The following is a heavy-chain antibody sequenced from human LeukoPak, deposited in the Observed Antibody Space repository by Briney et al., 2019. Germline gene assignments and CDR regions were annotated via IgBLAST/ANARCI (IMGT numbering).Heavy chain of an antibody. D-gene: IGHD4-17*01. Sequence: SETLSLTCTVSGGSISSGGYYWSWIRQHPGKGLEWIGYIYYSGSTYYNPSLKSRVTISVDTSKNQFSLKLSSVTAADTAVYYCARVSGDYGDYPWFDPRGQGTLVTVSS. CDR1: GGSISSGGYY. J-gene: IGHJ5*02. V-gene: IGHV4-31*03. CDR3: ARVSGDYGDYPWFDP. CDR2: IYYSGST.